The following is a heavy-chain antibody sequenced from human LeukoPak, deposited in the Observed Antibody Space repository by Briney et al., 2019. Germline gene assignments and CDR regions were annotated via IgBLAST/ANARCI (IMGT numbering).Heavy chain of an antibody. CDR2: ISGSGGST. CDR1: GFTFSSYA. V-gene: IGHV3-23*01. CDR3: ATTGYSSRNY. J-gene: IGHJ4*02. Sequence: GGSLRLSCAGSGFTFSSYAMSWVRQAPGKWLEWVSAISGSGGSTYYADSVKGRFTISRDNSKNTLYLHMNSLRAEDTAVYYCATTGYSSRNYWGQGTLVTVSS. D-gene: IGHD6-13*01.